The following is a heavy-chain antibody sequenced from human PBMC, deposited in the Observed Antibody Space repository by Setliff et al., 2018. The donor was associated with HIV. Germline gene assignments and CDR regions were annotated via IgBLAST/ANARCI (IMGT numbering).Heavy chain of an antibody. CDR1: ACSFTNCW. Sequence: PGESLKISCTGSACSFTNCWIGWVRQMPGKGLEWMGIIYPGDSDTRYSPSFQGQVTISADKSISTAYLQWSSLKASDTAMYDCAMTPYYYGSGSYFGVSVIAFDIGGQGTMVTVSS. V-gene: IGHV5-51*01. D-gene: IGHD3-10*01. CDR2: IYPGDSDT. CDR3: AMTPYYYGSGSYFGVSVIAFDI. J-gene: IGHJ3*02.